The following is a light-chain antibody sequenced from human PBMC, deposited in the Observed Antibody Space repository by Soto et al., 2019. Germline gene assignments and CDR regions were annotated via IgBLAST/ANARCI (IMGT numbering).Light chain of an antibody. Sequence: QSVLTQPASVSGSPGQSITISCTGTSSDVGSYNLVSWYQQHPGKAPKLMIYEGSKRPSGVSNRFSGSKSGNTASLTISGLHAEDEADYYCCSYAGSSTLVVFGGGTQLTVL. CDR2: EGS. CDR1: SSDVGSYNL. CDR3: CSYAGSSTLVV. V-gene: IGLV2-23*01. J-gene: IGLJ2*01.